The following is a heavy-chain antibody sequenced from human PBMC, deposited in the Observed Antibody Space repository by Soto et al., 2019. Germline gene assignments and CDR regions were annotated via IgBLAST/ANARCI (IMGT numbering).Heavy chain of an antibody. CDR1: GFAFSSYA. CDR2: ISGSGGST. Sequence: GGPLRLSCAASGFAFSSYAMSWVRQAPGKGLEWVSAISGSGGSTYYADSVKGRFTISRDNSKNTLYLQMNSLRAEDTAVYYCAKGGTMVRGVSGNTAYYFDYWGQGTLVTVSS. V-gene: IGHV3-23*01. CDR3: AKGGTMVRGVSGNTAYYFDY. D-gene: IGHD3-10*01. J-gene: IGHJ4*02.